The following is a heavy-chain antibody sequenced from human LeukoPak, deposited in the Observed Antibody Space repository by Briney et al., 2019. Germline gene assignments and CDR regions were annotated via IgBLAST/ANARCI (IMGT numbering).Heavy chain of an antibody. J-gene: IGHJ4*02. CDR2: IYYSGST. CDR1: GGSISSYY. D-gene: IGHD3-3*01. CDR3: ARSYDFWSGYSVFDY. V-gene: IGHV4-59*01. Sequence: SETLSLTCTVSGGSISSYYWSWIRQPPGKALEWIGYIYYSGSTNYNPSLKSRVTISVDTSKNQFSLKLSSVTAADTAVYYCARSYDFWSGYSVFDYWGQGTLVTVSS.